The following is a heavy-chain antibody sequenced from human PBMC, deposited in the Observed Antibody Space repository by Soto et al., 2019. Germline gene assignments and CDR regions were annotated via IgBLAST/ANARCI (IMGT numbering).Heavy chain of an antibody. D-gene: IGHD1-1*01. CDR1: GYIFTGYF. CDR2: INPNTSAT. V-gene: IGHV1-2*02. J-gene: IGHJ6*02. Sequence: QVQLVQSGAEVKKSGASVKVSCKASGYIFTGYFIQWLRQAPGQGLEWMGWINPNTSATNYAQKFQGRVTMTRDTSLVAAYMELTSLRPDDTALYYCATITWGRDNYYGMDVWGQRTTVTVSS. CDR3: ATITWGRDNYYGMDV.